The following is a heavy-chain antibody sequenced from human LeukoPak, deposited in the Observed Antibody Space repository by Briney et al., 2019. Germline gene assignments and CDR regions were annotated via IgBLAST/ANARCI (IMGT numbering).Heavy chain of an antibody. V-gene: IGHV3-9*03. J-gene: IGHJ4*02. CDR1: GFTFDDYA. Sequence: GGSLRLSCAASGFTFDDYAMHWVRQAPGKGPEWVSGISWNSGSTGYADSVKGRFTISRDNAKNSLYLQMNSLRAEDMAFYYCAKGGYSYGYPFDYWGQGTLVTVSS. D-gene: IGHD5-18*01. CDR2: ISWNSGST. CDR3: AKGGYSYGYPFDY.